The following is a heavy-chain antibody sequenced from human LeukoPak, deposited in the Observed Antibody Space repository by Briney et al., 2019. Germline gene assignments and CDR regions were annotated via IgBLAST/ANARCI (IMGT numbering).Heavy chain of an antibody. Sequence: GGSLRLSCAASGFTFSGFAMSWVRQASEKGLEWVSTISGSGGSTYYADSVKGRFTFSRDNSKNTLYLQMNSLRAEDTAIYYCVKTMGAIDHDYWGQGTLVTVSS. J-gene: IGHJ4*02. D-gene: IGHD1-26*01. CDR3: VKTMGAIDHDY. CDR2: ISGSGGST. CDR1: GFTFSGFA. V-gene: IGHV3-23*01.